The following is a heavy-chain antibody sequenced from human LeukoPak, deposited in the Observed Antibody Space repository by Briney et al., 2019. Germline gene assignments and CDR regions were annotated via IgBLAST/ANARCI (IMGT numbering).Heavy chain of an antibody. V-gene: IGHV7-4-1*02. CDR2: INTNTGNP. CDR3: ARTLMSSGWYQGDY. CDR1: GYTFTSYA. J-gene: IGHJ4*02. D-gene: IGHD6-19*01. Sequence: ASVKVSCTASGYTFTSYAMNWVRQAPGQGLEWMGWINTNTGNPTYAQGFTGRFVFSLDTSVSTAYLQISSLKAEDTAVYYCARTLMSSGWYQGDYWGQGTLVTVSS.